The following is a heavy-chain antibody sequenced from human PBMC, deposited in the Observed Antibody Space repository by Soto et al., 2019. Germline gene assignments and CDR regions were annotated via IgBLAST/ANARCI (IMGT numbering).Heavy chain of an antibody. D-gene: IGHD6-13*01. CDR2: INHSGST. Sequence: SETLSLTCAVYGGSFSGYYWSWIRQPPGKGLEWIGEINHSGSTNYNPSLKSRVTISVDTSKNHFSLKLSSVTAADTAVYYCARGGSIAAAGSLQGFDPWGQGTLVTSPQ. J-gene: IGHJ5*02. CDR1: GGSFSGYY. V-gene: IGHV4-34*01. CDR3: ARGGSIAAAGSLQGFDP.